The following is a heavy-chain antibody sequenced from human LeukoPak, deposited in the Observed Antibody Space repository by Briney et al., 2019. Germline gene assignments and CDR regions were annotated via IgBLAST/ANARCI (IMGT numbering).Heavy chain of an antibody. CDR2: ISYDGSNK. V-gene: IGHV3-30*18. CDR3: AKDLGREQLVGGNWFDP. CDR1: GFTFSSYG. D-gene: IGHD6-6*01. J-gene: IGHJ5*02. Sequence: GGSLRLSCAASGFTFSSYGMHWFRRAPGKGLGWGAVISYDGSNKYYADSVKGRFTISRDNSKNTLYLQMNSLRAEDTAVYYCAKDLGREQLVGGNWFDPWGQGTLVTVSS.